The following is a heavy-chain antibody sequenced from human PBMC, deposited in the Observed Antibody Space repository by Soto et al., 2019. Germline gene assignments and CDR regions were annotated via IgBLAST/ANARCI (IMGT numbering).Heavy chain of an antibody. CDR1: GFTFSSYS. D-gene: IGHD3-10*02. Sequence: EVQLVESGGGLVQPGGSLRLSCAASGFTFSSYSMNWVRQAPGKGLEWVSSISSSSSYIYYADSVKGRFTISRDNAKNSLYLQMNSLRAEDTAVYYCARDSVQGLFGSDFDYWGQGTLVTVSS. CDR2: ISSSSSYI. J-gene: IGHJ4*02. V-gene: IGHV3-21*01. CDR3: ARDSVQGLFGSDFDY.